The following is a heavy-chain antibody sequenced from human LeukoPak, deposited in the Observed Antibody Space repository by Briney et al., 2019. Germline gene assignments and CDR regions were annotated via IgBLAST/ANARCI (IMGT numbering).Heavy chain of an antibody. CDR3: ARDTQYRYSYGWYYYYYMDV. V-gene: IGHV4-61*02. D-gene: IGHD5-18*01. Sequence: SETLSLTCTVSGGSISSGSYYWSWIRQPAGKGLEWIGRIYTSGSTNYNPSPKSRVTISVDTSKNQFSLKLSSVTAADTAVYYCARDTQYRYSYGWYYYYYMDVWGKGTTVTVSS. J-gene: IGHJ6*03. CDR1: GGSISSGSYY. CDR2: IYTSGST.